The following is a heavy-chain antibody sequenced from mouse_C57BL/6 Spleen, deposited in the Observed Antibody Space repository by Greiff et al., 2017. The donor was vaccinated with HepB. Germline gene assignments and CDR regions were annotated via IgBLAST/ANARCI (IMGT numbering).Heavy chain of an antibody. J-gene: IGHJ4*01. D-gene: IGHD2-4*01. CDR2: ISNGGGST. Sequence: EVQGVESGGGLVQPGGSLKLSCAASGFTFSDYYMYWVRQTPEKRLEWVAYISNGGGSTYYPDTVKGRFTISRDNAKNTLYLQMSRLKSEDTAMYYCARHLDYDEGYYYAMDYWGQGTSVTVSS. CDR1: GFTFSDYY. V-gene: IGHV5-12*01. CDR3: ARHLDYDEGYYYAMDY.